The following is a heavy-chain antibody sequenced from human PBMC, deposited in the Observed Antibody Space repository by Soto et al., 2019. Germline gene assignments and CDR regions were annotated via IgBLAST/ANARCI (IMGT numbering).Heavy chain of an antibody. D-gene: IGHD3-10*01. CDR3: ARDRVVRVFAY. V-gene: IGHV1-18*04. CDR1: GYNFTNYG. J-gene: IGHJ4*02. CDR2: ISAYNGNT. Sequence: ASVKVSCKASGYNFTNYGISWVRQAPGQGLQWMGWISAYNGNTNDAQKFQGRVTLTTDTSTSTAYMELRSLRSVDTAVHYCARDRVVRVFAYWGQGTLVTVSS.